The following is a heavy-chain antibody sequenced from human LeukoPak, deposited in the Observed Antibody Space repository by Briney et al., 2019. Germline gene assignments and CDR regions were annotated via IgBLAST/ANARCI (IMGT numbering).Heavy chain of an antibody. V-gene: IGHV1-69*06. CDR2: IIPIFGTA. Sequence: SVKVSCKASGYTFTSYGISWVRQAPGQGLEWMGGIIPIFGTANYAQKFQGRVTITADKSTSTAYMELSSLRSEDTAVYYCARATWIPGHWFDPWGQGTLVTVSS. J-gene: IGHJ5*02. D-gene: IGHD1-1*01. CDR3: ARATWIPGHWFDP. CDR1: GYTFTSYG.